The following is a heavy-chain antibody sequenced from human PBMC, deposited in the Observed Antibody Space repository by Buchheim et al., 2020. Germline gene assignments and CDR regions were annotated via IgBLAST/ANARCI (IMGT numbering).Heavy chain of an antibody. V-gene: IGHV3-66*02. D-gene: IGHD3-3*01. CDR3: ATETGYYDFWSGYYLSDYYYGMDV. J-gene: IGHJ6*02. Sequence: EVQLVESGGGLVQPGGSLRLSCAASGFTVSSNYMSWVRQAPGKGLEWVSVIYSGGSTYYADSVKGRFTISRDNSKNTLYLQMNSLRAEDTAVYYCATETGYYDFWSGYYLSDYYYGMDVWGQGTT. CDR2: IYSGGST. CDR1: GFTVSSNY.